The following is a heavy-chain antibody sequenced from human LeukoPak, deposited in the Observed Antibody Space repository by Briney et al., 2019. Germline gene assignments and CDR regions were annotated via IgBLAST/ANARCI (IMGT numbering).Heavy chain of an antibody. J-gene: IGHJ6*03. CDR3: GRDRGYSVSGYYSTTHCYYYMDV. CDR1: GFTFSDYW. Sequence: GGSLRLSCVVSGFTFSDYWMSWVRQVPGKGLEWVANIKEDGSEKYYVDSVKGRFTVSRDNAENSLYLQMDSLGAEDTAVYYCGRDRGYSVSGYYSTTHCYYYMDVWGKGTTVTVSS. D-gene: IGHD3-22*01. CDR2: IKEDGSEK. V-gene: IGHV3-7*01.